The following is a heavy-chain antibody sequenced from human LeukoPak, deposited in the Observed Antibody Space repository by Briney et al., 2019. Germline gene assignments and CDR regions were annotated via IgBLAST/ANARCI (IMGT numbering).Heavy chain of an antibody. D-gene: IGHD2-2*01. J-gene: IGHJ3*02. CDR3: ARGISLGYCSSTSCRPGAFDI. Sequence: ASVKVSCKGSGGTFSSYAISWVRQAPGQGLEWMGGIIPIFGTANYAQKFQGRVTITADESTSTAYMELSSLRSEDTAVYYCARGISLGYCSSTSCRPGAFDIWGQGTMVTVSS. CDR2: IIPIFGTA. CDR1: GGTFSSYA. V-gene: IGHV1-69*13.